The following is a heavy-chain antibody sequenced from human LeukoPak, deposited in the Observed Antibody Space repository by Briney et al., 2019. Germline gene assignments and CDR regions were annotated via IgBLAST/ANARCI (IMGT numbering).Heavy chain of an antibody. CDR1: GFTFGDYA. Sequence: GGSLTLSCTASGFTFGDYAMSWVRQAPAKGLEWVSAISGSGGSTYYVDSGKGRFTISRDNSKNTLYLQMNSLRADDTAVYYCAKDRDQEAMIVVVPGLFGIWGQGTMVTVSS. D-gene: IGHD3-22*01. CDR3: AKDRDQEAMIVVVPGLFGI. J-gene: IGHJ3*02. CDR2: ISGSGGST. V-gene: IGHV3-23*01.